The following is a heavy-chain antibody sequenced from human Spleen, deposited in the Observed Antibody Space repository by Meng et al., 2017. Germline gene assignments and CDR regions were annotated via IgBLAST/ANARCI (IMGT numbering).Heavy chain of an antibody. V-gene: IGHV1-18*01. CDR2: LGAHDGDT. D-gene: IGHD3-10*01. J-gene: IGHJ4*02. CDR3: ARGTPGRSYSDY. Sequence: QVQFVQSGAEVKKPGASVKVSCRASGDTFNTYTISWVRQAPGQGLEWMAWLGAHDGDTSHAPKFQGRVTVSADRPTATAYMELRSLRSDDTAVYYCARGTPGRSYSDYWGQGTLVTVSS. CDR1: GDTFNTYT.